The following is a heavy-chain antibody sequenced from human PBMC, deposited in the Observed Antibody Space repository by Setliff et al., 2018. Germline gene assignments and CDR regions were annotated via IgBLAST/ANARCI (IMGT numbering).Heavy chain of an antibody. Sequence: LRLSCEASGFTFRTYEMIWVRQAPGKGLAWISVLSGDGNAYYADSVRGRFTISGDTSKNALYLQMNSLRAEDTAVYYCRLWFGELSRDYWGPGTLVTVSS. D-gene: IGHD3-10*01. CDR1: GFTFRTYE. J-gene: IGHJ4*02. CDR2: LSGDGNA. V-gene: IGHV3-53*01. CDR3: RLWFGELSRDY.